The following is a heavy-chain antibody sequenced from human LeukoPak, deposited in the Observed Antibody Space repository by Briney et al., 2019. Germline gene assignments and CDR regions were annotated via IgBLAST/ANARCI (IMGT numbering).Heavy chain of an antibody. CDR1: GESFSDLY. J-gene: IGHJ5*02. V-gene: IGHV4-34*01. D-gene: IGHD6-19*01. CDR2: INHSGNT. Sequence: SETMSLTCSISGESFSDLYWSWVRQSPGKALEWIGDINHSGNTDYSPSLESRVTISLDTSKKQFSLNLTSVTAADTAVYYCARRLKYSSGWHTRPIWFDRWGQGSLVTVSS. CDR3: ARRLKYSSGWHTRPIWFDR.